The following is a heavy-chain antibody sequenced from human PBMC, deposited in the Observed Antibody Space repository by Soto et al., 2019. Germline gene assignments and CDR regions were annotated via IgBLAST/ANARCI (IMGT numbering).Heavy chain of an antibody. CDR2: ISYDGNNK. Sequence: QVQLVESGGGVVQPGRSLRLSCAASGFTFTAYAMHWVRQAPGKGLEWVAVISYDGNNKHYADSVKGRLTISSDNSKNTLYLQMRSLRAEDTAVYYCAKDRYFDSYDFDYWGQGTLVTVSS. V-gene: IGHV3-30-3*01. J-gene: IGHJ4*02. D-gene: IGHD3-9*01. CDR1: GFTFTAYA. CDR3: AKDRYFDSYDFDY.